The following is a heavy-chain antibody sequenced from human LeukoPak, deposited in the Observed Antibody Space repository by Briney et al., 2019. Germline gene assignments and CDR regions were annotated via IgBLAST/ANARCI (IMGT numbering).Heavy chain of an antibody. J-gene: IGHJ4*02. CDR2: IISSSSYI. V-gene: IGHV3-21*01. CDR1: GFTFSIYS. CDR3: ARGSSGWNLHFDY. Sequence: PGGSLRLSCAASGFTFSIYSMNWVRQAPGKGLELISSIISSSSYIYYADSVKGRFTISRDNAKNSLYLQMNSLRAEDTAVYYCARGSSGWNLHFDYWGQGTLVTVSS. D-gene: IGHD6-19*01.